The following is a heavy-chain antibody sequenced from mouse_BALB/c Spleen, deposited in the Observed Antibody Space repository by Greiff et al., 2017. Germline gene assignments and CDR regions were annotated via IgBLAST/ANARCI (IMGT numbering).Heavy chain of an antibody. V-gene: IGHV5-6-4*01. CDR2: ISSGGSYT. CDR3: TRVEDYYFDY. CDR1: GFTFSSYT. Sequence: EVKLVESGGGLVKPGGSLKLSCAASGFTFSSYTMSWVRQTPEKRLEWVATISSGGSYTYYPDSVKGRFTISRDNAKNTLYLQMSSLKSEDTAMYYCTRVEDYYFDYWGQGTTLTVSS. J-gene: IGHJ2*01.